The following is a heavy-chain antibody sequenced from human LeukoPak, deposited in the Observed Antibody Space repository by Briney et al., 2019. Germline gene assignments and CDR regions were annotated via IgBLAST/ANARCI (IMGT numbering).Heavy chain of an antibody. CDR1: GFTFTSYA. Sequence: PGGSLRLSCAASGFTFTSYAMSWVRQAPGKGLEWVSSISGNGDSRNYADSVKGRFTTSRDNSKSTLYLEMNSLRAEDTAVYYCAKNPLVAGTIYFDSWGQGTLLTVSS. CDR2: ISGNGDSR. V-gene: IGHV3-23*01. CDR3: AKNPLVAGTIYFDS. J-gene: IGHJ4*02. D-gene: IGHD6-19*01.